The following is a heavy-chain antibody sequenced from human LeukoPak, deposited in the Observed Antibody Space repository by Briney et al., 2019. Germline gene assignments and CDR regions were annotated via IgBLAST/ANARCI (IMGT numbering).Heavy chain of an antibody. D-gene: IGHD2-8*01. CDR2: IIPIFGTA. CDR1: GGTFSSYA. V-gene: IGHV1-69*05. J-gene: IGHJ4*02. CDR3: ARDTAWSPFCTNGVCYSDILDH. Sequence: ASVKVSCKASGGTFSSYAISWVRQAPGQGLEWMGRIIPIFGTANYAQKFQGRVTITTDESTSKAYMELSSLRSEDTAMYYCARDTAWSPFCTNGVCYSDILDHWGQGTLVTVSS.